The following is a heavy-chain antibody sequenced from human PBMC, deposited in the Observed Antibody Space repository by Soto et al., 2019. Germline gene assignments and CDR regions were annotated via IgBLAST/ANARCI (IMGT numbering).Heavy chain of an antibody. CDR1: GVTVYSNY. CDR2: IYSGGST. D-gene: IGHD3-3*01. J-gene: IGHJ4*02. Sequence: PAGSMRLSCAASGVTVYSNYMSWFRQAPGKGLEWVSVIYSGGSTYYADSVKGRFTISRDNSKNTLYLQMNSLRAEDTAVYYCARTLATYYDFWSGPDWSDYWGQGTLVTVSS. V-gene: IGHV3-66*01. CDR3: ARTLATYYDFWSGPDWSDY.